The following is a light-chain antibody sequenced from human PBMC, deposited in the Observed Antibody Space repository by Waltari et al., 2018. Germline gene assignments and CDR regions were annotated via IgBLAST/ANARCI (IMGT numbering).Light chain of an antibody. CDR1: ISNIGSNV. CDR3: AAWDDSLNGHVV. V-gene: IGLV1-44*01. J-gene: IGLJ2*01. Sequence: QSVLTQPPSVSGTPGQRVTISCSGSISNIGSNVVSWYRQLPGTAPKVLILSKNQRPSGVPDRFSGAKSGTSASLAITGLQSADEGEYYCAAWDDSLNGHVVFGGGTKLTVL. CDR2: SKN.